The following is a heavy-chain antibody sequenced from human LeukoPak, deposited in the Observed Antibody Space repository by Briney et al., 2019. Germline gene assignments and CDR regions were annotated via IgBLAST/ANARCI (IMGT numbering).Heavy chain of an antibody. V-gene: IGHV1-3*01. CDR2: INAGNGNT. CDR3: ARVVATTKFDY. Sequence: ASVKVSCKASGYTFTSYAMHWVRQAPGQRLEWMGWINAGNGNTKYSQKFQGRVTITRDTSASTAYMELRSLRSDDTAVYYCARVVATTKFDYWGQGTLVTVSS. CDR1: GYTFTSYA. D-gene: IGHD5-12*01. J-gene: IGHJ4*02.